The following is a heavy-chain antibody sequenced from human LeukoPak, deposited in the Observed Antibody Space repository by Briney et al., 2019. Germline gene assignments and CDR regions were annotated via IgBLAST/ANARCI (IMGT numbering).Heavy chain of an antibody. V-gene: IGHV1-2*06. CDR1: GYTFTGYY. CDR3: ARDLRQSSSWYWFDP. D-gene: IGHD6-13*01. CDR2: INPNSGGT. Sequence: VASVKVSCKASGYTFTGYYMHWVRQAPGQGLEWMGRINPNSGGTNYAQKFQGRVTMTRDTSICTAYMELSRLRSDDTAVYYCARDLRQSSSWYWFDPWGQGTLVTVSS. J-gene: IGHJ5*02.